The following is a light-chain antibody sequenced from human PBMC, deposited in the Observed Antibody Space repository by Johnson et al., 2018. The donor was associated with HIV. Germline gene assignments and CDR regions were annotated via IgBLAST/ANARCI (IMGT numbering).Light chain of an antibody. V-gene: IGLV1-51*02. CDR3: GTWDSSLSSYV. CDR2: ENN. J-gene: IGLJ1*01. CDR1: SSNIGNNY. Sequence: QSVLTQPPSVSAAAGQKVTISCSGSSSNIGNNYVSWYQQLPGTAPKLLIYENNMRPSGIPDRFSGSKSGTSATLGITGLQTGDEADYYCGTWDSSLSSYVFGTGTKVTVL.